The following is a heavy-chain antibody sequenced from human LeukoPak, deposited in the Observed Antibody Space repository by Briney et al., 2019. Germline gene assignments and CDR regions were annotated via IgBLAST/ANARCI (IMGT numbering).Heavy chain of an antibody. J-gene: IGHJ4*02. CDR1: GGSISSSSYY. CDR3: AGDSSGYYFDY. D-gene: IGHD3-22*01. Sequence: PSETLSLTCTVSGGSISSSSYYWGWIRQPPGKGLEWIGSIYYSGSTYYNPSLKSRVTISVDTSKNQFSLRLSSVTAADTAVYYCAGDSSGYYFDYWGQGTLVTVSS. CDR2: IYYSGST. V-gene: IGHV4-39*07.